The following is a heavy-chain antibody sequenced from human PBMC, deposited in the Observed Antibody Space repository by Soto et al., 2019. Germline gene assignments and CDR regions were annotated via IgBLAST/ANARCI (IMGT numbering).Heavy chain of an antibody. V-gene: IGHV3-23*01. Sequence: EVQLLESGGGLIQPGGSLRLSCEASGFTFSNYGMTWVRLAPGKGLEWVSTISGSGGRTFYADPVKGRFTISRDNSKNTLYLQMKSLRAENTAVYYCANEMIASTLADFFDYWGQGTLVTVSS. CDR2: ISGSGGRT. CDR3: ANEMIASTLADFFDY. J-gene: IGHJ4*02. D-gene: IGHD2-21*01. CDR1: GFTFSNYG.